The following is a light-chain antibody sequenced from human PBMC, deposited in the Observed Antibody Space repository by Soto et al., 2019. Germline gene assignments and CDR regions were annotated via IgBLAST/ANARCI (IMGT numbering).Light chain of an antibody. Sequence: DIQMTQSPSTLSASVGDRVTITCRASQSIGRWLAWYQQKPEKAPNLLIYKASSLRSGVPSRFSGSGSGTEFTLTISSLQPEDFATYYCQQYSSHSPYTFAQGTKVEIK. CDR3: QQYSSHSPYT. CDR2: KAS. CDR1: QSIGRW. V-gene: IGKV1-5*03. J-gene: IGKJ2*01.